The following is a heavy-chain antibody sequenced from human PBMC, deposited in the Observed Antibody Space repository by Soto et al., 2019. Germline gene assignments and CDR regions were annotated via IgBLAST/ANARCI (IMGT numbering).Heavy chain of an antibody. D-gene: IGHD2-21*02. V-gene: IGHV3-30*18. J-gene: IGHJ4*02. CDR3: AKDVVTVDFDY. CDR1: GFTFSSYG. Sequence: GGSLRLSCAASGFTFSSYGMHWVRQAPGKGLEWVAVISYDGSNKYYADSVKGRFTISRDNSKNTLYLQMNSLRAEDTAVYYCAKDVVTVDFDYWGQGTLVTVSS. CDR2: ISYDGSNK.